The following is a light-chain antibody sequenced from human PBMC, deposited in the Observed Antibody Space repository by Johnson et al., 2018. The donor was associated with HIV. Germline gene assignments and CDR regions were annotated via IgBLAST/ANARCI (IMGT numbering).Light chain of an antibody. CDR2: ENN. CDR3: GTWDSSLSAYV. Sequence: QSVLTQPPSVSAAPGQKVAISCSGSSSNIGNNYVSWYQQLPGTAPKLLIYENNKLPSGIPDRFSGSKSGTSATLGITGLQTGDEADYYCGTWDSSLSAYVFGTGTKVTV. J-gene: IGLJ1*01. V-gene: IGLV1-51*01. CDR1: SSNIGNNY.